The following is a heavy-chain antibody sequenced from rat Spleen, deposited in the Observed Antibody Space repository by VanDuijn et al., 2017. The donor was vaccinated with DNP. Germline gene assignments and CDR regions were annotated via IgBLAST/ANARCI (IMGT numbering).Heavy chain of an antibody. CDR3: ARPDH. CDR1: GFTFSDYN. V-gene: IGHV5-7*01. J-gene: IGHJ2*01. Sequence: EVQLVESRGGLVQPGRSLKLSCAASGFTFSDYNLAWVRQAPKKGLEWVATISYDGSSTNYRDSVKGRFTMSRDNGKSILYLQMDSLRSDDTATYYCARPDHWGQGVMVTVSS. CDR2: ISYDGSST.